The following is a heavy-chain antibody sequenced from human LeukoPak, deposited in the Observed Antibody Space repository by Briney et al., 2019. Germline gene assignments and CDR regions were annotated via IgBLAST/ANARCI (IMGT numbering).Heavy chain of an antibody. CDR3: AREGEKYYYDSSGYYNY. CDR2: IKQDGSEK. CDR1: GFTFSSYW. J-gene: IGHJ4*02. D-gene: IGHD3-22*01. Sequence: GGSLRLSCAASGFTFSSYWMSWVRQAPGKGLEWVANIKQDGSEKYYVDSVKGRFTISRDNAKNSLYLQMNSLRAEDTAVYYCAREGEKYYYDSSGYYNYWGQGTLVTVSS. V-gene: IGHV3-7*01.